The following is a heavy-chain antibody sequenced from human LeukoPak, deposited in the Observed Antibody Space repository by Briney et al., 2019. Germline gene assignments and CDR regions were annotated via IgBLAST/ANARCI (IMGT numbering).Heavy chain of an antibody. CDR3: ARAGYSSSWYDSELDY. Sequence: GASVKVSCKASGYTFSTYGISWVRQASGQGLEWMGWISAYNGNTNYAQKLQGRVTMTTDTSTSTAYMELRSLRSDDTAVYYCARAGYSSSWYDSELDYWGQGTLVTVSS. CDR1: GYTFSTYG. J-gene: IGHJ4*02. V-gene: IGHV1-18*01. CDR2: ISAYNGNT. D-gene: IGHD6-13*01.